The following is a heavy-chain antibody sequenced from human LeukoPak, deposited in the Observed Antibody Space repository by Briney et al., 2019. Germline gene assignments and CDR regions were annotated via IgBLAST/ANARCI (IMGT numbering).Heavy chain of an antibody. D-gene: IGHD2-2*01. V-gene: IGHV4-34*01. CDR3: AGGRDIVVVPAARIGFDY. CDR1: GGSFSGYY. CDR2: INHSGST. Sequence: SETLSLTCAVYGGSFSGYYWSWIRQPPGKGLEWIGEINHSGSTNYNPSLKSRVTISVDTSKNQFSLKLSSVTAADTAVYYCAGGRDIVVVPAARIGFDYWGQGTLVTVSS. J-gene: IGHJ4*02.